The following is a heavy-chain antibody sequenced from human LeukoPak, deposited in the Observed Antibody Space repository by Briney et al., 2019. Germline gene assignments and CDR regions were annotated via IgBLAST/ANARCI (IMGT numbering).Heavy chain of an antibody. CDR2: ITGSGGNT. Sequence: GGSLRLSCVGSGFTFRTYGMNWIRQAPGKGLEWLSGITGSGGNTYYADSVKGRVTISRDNSKNTLYLQLNSLRAEDTAVYYCARGGLDPFDYWGQGTLVTVSS. CDR1: GFTFRTYG. V-gene: IGHV3-23*01. D-gene: IGHD6-19*01. J-gene: IGHJ4*02. CDR3: ARGGLDPFDY.